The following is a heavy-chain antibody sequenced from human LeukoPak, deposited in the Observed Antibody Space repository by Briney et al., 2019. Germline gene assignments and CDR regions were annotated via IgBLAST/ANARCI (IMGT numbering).Heavy chain of an antibody. CDR2: IYSGGST. CDR3: ARGRRYYDSSGYYYYYYGMDV. D-gene: IGHD3-22*01. CDR1: GFTVSSNY. J-gene: IGHJ6*02. V-gene: IGHV3-53*01. Sequence: GGSLRLSCAASGFTVSSNYMSWVRQAPGKGLEWVSVIYSGGSTYYADSVKGRFTISRDNSKNTLYLQMNSLRAEDTAVYYCARGRRYYDSSGYYYYYYGMDVWGQGTTVTVSS.